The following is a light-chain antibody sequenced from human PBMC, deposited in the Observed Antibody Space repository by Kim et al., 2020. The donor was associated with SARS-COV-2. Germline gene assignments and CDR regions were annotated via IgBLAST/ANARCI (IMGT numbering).Light chain of an antibody. Sequence: QSVLTQPPSASGSPGQSVTISCTGTSSDIGEYDFVSWYQHHPDKAPKLLIYEVNKRPSGVPDRFSGSKSGNTASLTVSGLQAEDEADYYCSSFAGSNVWVFGGGTQLTVL. J-gene: IGLJ3*02. CDR3: SSFAGSNVWV. V-gene: IGLV2-8*01. CDR1: SSDIGEYDF. CDR2: EVN.